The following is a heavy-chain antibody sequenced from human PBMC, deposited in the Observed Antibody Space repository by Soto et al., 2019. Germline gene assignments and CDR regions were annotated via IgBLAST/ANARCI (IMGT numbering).Heavy chain of an antibody. CDR3: AKTRRGYDMFFYGLDV. J-gene: IGHJ6*02. V-gene: IGHV3-30*18. CDR1: GFRFSDYG. CDR2: ISNDGSKK. D-gene: IGHD5-12*01. Sequence: QVHLVESGGGVAQPGRSLRLACAVSGFRFSDYGMHWVRQAPGKGLEWVAVISNDGSKKYYGDSVQGRFTISRDDSKSTVYVQMDSLKPEDTAVYYCAKTRRGYDMFFYGLDVWGQGTTVTVSS.